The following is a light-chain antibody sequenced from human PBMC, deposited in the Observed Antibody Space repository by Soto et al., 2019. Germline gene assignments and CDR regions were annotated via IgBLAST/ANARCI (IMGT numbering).Light chain of an antibody. CDR2: DAS. J-gene: IGKJ1*01. Sequence: DKQITHSPSALSASVGDRVTITCQASQDISNYLNWYQQKPGKAPKLLIYDASNLETGVPSRFSGSGSGTDFASPFSSLPPEEIATYYCQQYDNHQWTFGQGTKV. CDR1: QDISNY. V-gene: IGKV1-33*01. CDR3: QQYDNHQWT.